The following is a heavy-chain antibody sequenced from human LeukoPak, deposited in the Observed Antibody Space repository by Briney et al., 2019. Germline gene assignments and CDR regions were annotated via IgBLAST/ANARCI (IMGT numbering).Heavy chain of an antibody. V-gene: IGHV3-48*04. J-gene: IGHJ4*02. D-gene: IGHD6-19*01. CDR2: ISSSGSTK. CDR3: ARDGPQWLAPRGFDY. CDR1: GFTFSRYT. Sequence: GGSLRLSCAASGFTFSRYTMNWVRQAPGKGLEWVSYISSSGSTKYYADSVKGRFTISRDNAKNSLYLQMNSLRAEDTAVYYCARDGPQWLAPRGFDYWGQGTLVTVSS.